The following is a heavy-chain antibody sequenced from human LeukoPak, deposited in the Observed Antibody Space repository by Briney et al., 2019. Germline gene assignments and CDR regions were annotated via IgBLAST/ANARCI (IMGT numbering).Heavy chain of an antibody. Sequence: ASVKVSCKASGYTFTGYYMHWVRQAPGQGLEWMGWINPNSGGTNYAQKFQGRVTMTRDTSISTAYMELSRLRSDDTAVYYCAREDRYSSGWCDYWGQGTLVTVSS. D-gene: IGHD6-19*01. CDR2: INPNSGGT. CDR1: GYTFTGYY. J-gene: IGHJ4*02. V-gene: IGHV1-2*02. CDR3: AREDRYSSGWCDY.